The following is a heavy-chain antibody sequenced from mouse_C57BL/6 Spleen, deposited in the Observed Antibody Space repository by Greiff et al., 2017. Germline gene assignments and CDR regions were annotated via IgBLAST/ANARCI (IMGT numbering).Heavy chain of an antibody. CDR2: IYPGDGDT. CDR3: AKGGELGRNCDY. CDR1: GYAFSSSW. V-gene: IGHV1-82*01. Sequence: QVQLQQSGPELVKPGASVKISCKASGYAFSSSWMNWVKQRPGKGLEWIGRIYPGDGDTNYNGKFKGKATLTADKSSSTAYMQLSSLTSEDSAVYFCAKGGELGRNCDYWGQGTTLTVSS. J-gene: IGHJ2*01. D-gene: IGHD4-1*01.